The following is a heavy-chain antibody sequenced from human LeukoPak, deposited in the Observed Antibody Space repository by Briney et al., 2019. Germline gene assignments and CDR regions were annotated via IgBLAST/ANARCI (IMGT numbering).Heavy chain of an antibody. Sequence: SETLSLTCGVSGGAITNYYWNWIRQAPGKGLEWLGYIYYTGSTTYNPSVKSRITISLDTSKKQISLKLRSVTAADTAVYYCAIYYYDSSGYQGLGFDYWGQGTLVTVSS. CDR1: GGAITNYY. CDR3: AIYYYDSSGYQGLGFDY. J-gene: IGHJ4*02. V-gene: IGHV4-59*12. CDR2: IYYTGST. D-gene: IGHD3-22*01.